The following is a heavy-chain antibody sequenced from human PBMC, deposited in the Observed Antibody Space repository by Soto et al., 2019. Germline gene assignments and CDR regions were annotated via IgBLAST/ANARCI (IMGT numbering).Heavy chain of an antibody. D-gene: IGHD2-15*01. Sequence: SGPTLVNPTQTLTLTCTFSGFSLGTSGMRVSWIRQPPGKALEWLARIDWDDDKFYSTSLKTRLTISKDTSKNQVVLTMTNMDPVDTATYYCARTHSSYYYGMDVWGQGTTVTVSS. V-gene: IGHV2-70*04. CDR2: IDWDDDK. CDR3: ARTHSSYYYGMDV. J-gene: IGHJ6*02. CDR1: GFSLGTSGMR.